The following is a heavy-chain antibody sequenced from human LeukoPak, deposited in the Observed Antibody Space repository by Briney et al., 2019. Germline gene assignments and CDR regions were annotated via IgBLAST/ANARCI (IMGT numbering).Heavy chain of an antibody. CDR3: AALRQPPLYYGMDV. V-gene: IGHV1-69*13. Sequence: ASVKVSCKASGGTFSSYAISWVRQAPGQGLEWMGGIIPIFGTANYAQKFQGRVTITADESTSTAYMELSSLRSEDTAVYYCAALRQPPLYYGMDVWGQGTTVTVSS. D-gene: IGHD3-16*01. J-gene: IGHJ6*02. CDR1: GGTFSSYA. CDR2: IIPIFGTA.